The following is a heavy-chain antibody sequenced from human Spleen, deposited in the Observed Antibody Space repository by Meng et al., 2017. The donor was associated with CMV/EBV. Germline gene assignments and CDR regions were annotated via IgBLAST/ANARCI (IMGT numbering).Heavy chain of an antibody. Sequence: GESLKISCKASGYTFTRYGISWVRQAPGQGLEWMGWISAYNGNTNYAQKLQGRVTMTTDTSTSTAYMELRSLRSDDTAVYYCARDLLVSQPTAVIPNWFDPWGPGTLVTVSS. CDR2: ISAYNGNT. V-gene: IGHV1-18*01. CDR3: ARDLLVSQPTAVIPNWFDP. D-gene: IGHD2-2*01. J-gene: IGHJ5*02. CDR1: GYTFTRYG.